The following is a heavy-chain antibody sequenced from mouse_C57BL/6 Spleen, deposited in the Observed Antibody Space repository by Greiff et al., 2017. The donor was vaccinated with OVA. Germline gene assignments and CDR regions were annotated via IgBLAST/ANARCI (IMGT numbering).Heavy chain of an antibody. J-gene: IGHJ3*01. Sequence: VKLQQSGPGLVQPSQSLSITCTVSGFSLTSYGVHWVRQSPGKGLEWLGVIWRGGSTDYNAAFMSRLSITKDNSKSQVFFKMNSLQADDTAVYYCAKNVNYSNWFAYWGQGTLVTVSA. V-gene: IGHV2-5*01. CDR3: AKNVNYSNWFAY. CDR2: IWRGGST. CDR1: GFSLTSYG. D-gene: IGHD2-5*01.